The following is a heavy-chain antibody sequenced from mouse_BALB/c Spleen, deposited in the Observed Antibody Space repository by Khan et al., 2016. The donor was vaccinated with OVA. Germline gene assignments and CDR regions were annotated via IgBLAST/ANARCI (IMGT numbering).Heavy chain of an antibody. Sequence: QVQLKESGPGLVAPSQSLSITCTVSGFSLTSYGVSWVRQPPGKGLEWLGVIWGDGNTNYHSALISRLSISKDNSKSQAFLKLNSLQTDEKATYYCAKKGYYGYGSAWFAYWGQGTLVTVSA. D-gene: IGHD1-2*01. CDR3: AKKGYYGYGSAWFAY. J-gene: IGHJ3*01. CDR1: GFSLTSYG. CDR2: IWGDGNT. V-gene: IGHV2-3*01.